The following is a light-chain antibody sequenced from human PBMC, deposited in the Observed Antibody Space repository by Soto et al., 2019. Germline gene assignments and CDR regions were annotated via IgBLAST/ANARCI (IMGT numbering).Light chain of an antibody. Sequence: EIQMTQSPSALSASVGDRVTITCLASQSISSWLAWYQQKPGKAPKLLIYKASSLESGVPSRFSGSGSGTEFTLTISSLQPDDFATYYCQQYNSYPWTFGQGTKVDIK. CDR3: QQYNSYPWT. CDR2: KAS. V-gene: IGKV1-5*03. CDR1: QSISSW. J-gene: IGKJ1*01.